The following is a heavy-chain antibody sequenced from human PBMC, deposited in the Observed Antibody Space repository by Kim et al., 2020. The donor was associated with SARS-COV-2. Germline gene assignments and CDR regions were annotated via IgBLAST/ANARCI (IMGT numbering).Heavy chain of an antibody. J-gene: IGHJ4*02. CDR2: IYYSGST. Sequence: SETLSLTCTVSGGSISSSSYYWGWIRQPPGKGLEWIGSIYYSGSTYYNPSLKSRVTISVDTSKNQFSLKLSSVTAADTAVYYCARHDGYCSSTSCYGRKYYFDYWGQGTLLTVSS. D-gene: IGHD2-2*01. CDR1: GGSISSSSYY. CDR3: ARHDGYCSSTSCYGRKYYFDY. V-gene: IGHV4-39*01.